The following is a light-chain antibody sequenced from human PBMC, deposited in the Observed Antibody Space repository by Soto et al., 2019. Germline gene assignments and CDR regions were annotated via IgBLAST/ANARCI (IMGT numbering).Light chain of an antibody. CDR3: SSYAGSNNLV. V-gene: IGLV2-8*01. CDR2: EVS. CDR1: SSDVGGYNY. J-gene: IGLJ1*01. Sequence: QSVLTQPPSESGSPGQSVTISCTGTSSDVGGYNYVSWYQQHPGKAPKLMIYEVSKRPSGVPDRFSGSKSGNTASLTVSGLQAEDEADYYCSSYAGSNNLVFGTGTKVTVL.